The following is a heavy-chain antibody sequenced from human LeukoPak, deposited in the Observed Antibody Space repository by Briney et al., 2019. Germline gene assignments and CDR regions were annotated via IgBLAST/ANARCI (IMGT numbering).Heavy chain of an antibody. CDR3: ARQTGSGLFILP. CDR1: GVSISSSNSY. D-gene: IGHD3/OR15-3a*01. V-gene: IGHV4-39*01. CDR2: IYYTGNT. J-gene: IGHJ4*02. Sequence: PSETLSLTCTVSGVSISSSNSYWGWIRQPPGKGLEWIGSIYYTGNTYYNASLKSRVTISIDTSKNQISLRLTSVTATDTVIYYCARQTGSGLFILPGGQGTLVTVSS.